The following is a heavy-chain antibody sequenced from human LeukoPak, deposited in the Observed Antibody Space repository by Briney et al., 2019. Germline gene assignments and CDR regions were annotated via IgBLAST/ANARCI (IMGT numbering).Heavy chain of an antibody. D-gene: IGHD3-10*01. CDR3: ARFEAVWFGELLRDYYYGMDV. CDR1: GFTISNNY. Sequence: PGGSLRLSCAASGFTISNNYMNWVRQAPGKGLEWVSVIYSGGNTYYADSVKGRFTISRDDSKNTLYLQMNSLRAEDTAVYYCARFEAVWFGELLRDYYYGMDVWGQGTTVTVSS. CDR2: IYSGGNT. V-gene: IGHV3-53*01. J-gene: IGHJ6*02.